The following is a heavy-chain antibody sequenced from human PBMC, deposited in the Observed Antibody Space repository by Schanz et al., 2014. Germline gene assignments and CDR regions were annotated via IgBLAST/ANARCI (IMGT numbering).Heavy chain of an antibody. D-gene: IGHD3-16*01. V-gene: IGHV3-23*01. Sequence: DVQVLESGGGLVQPGGSLRLSCAASGFTLTSYALTWVRQAPGKGLEWVAGISGSGGSTYYADSVKGRFTISRDNSKNTLYLQMNSLRGEDTAVYYCAKIALIDYWGQGTLVTVSS. CDR3: AKIALIDY. CDR2: ISGSGGST. CDR1: GFTLTSYA. J-gene: IGHJ4*02.